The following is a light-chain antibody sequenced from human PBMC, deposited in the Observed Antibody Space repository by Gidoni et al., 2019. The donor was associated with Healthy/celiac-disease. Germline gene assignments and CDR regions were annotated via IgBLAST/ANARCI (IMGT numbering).Light chain of an antibody. CDR3: CSYAGSSTFVV. V-gene: IGLV2-23*03. Sequence: QSALTQPASVSGSPEQSITISCTGTSSDVGSYNLVSWYQQHPGKAPKRMIYEGSKRPSGVANRFSGSKSGNTASLTISGLQAEDEADYYCCSYAGSSTFVVFGGGTKLTVL. J-gene: IGLJ2*01. CDR2: EGS. CDR1: SSDVGSYNL.